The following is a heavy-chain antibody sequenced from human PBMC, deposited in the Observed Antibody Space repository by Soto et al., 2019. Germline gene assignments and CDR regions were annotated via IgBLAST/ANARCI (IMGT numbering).Heavy chain of an antibody. Sequence: QVQLVQSGAEVKKPGASVRVSCKASTETFNNHGISWVRQAPGQGLEWMGWISTYNGNTNTDHVQRFQGRFTMTSEAASNTAYMELRSLTPDDTAVYYCARGGQKNVYTSIGPWGQGTLVTVSS. CDR1: TETFNNHG. CDR3: ARGGQKNVYTSIGP. CDR2: ISTYNGNTNT. D-gene: IGHD1-20*01. J-gene: IGHJ5*02. V-gene: IGHV1-18*04.